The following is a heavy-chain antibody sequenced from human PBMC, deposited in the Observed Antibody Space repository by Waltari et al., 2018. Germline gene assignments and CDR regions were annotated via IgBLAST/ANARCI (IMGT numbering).Heavy chain of an antibody. CDR1: GFTFSSYA. CDR3: AKARVILTGYIDY. J-gene: IGHJ4*02. V-gene: IGHV3-23*01. D-gene: IGHD3-9*01. CDR2: ISGSGGST. Sequence: EVQLLESGGGLVQPGGSLRLSCAASGFTFSSYAMSWVRQAPGKGLEWVSAISGSGGSTYYADSVKGLFTISRDNSKNTLYLQMNSLRAEDTAVYYCAKARVILTGYIDYWGQGTLVTVSS.